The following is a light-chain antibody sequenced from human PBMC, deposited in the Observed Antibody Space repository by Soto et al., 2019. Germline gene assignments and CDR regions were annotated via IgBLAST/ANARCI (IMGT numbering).Light chain of an antibody. V-gene: IGKV1-9*01. CDR2: LAS. J-gene: IGKJ4*01. CDR3: QYLNSCPLS. CDR1: QGISSY. Sequence: DNQVSLSPASLSASVGDRVTITCRASQGISSYLAWYQQKPGKAPKLLIYLASTLQSGVPSRFSGSGSGTDFSLTISSLQPEDVATYYCQYLNSCPLSFGGGTKVDIK.